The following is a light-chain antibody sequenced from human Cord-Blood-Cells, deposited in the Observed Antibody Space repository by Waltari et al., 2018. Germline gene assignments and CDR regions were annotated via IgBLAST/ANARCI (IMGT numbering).Light chain of an antibody. CDR3: QQYNNWPPWT. Sequence: EIVMTQSPATLSVSPGERAPLSCRASQIVSSNLAWYQQKPGQAPRLLIYGASTRATGIPARCSGSGSGTEFTLTISSLQSEDFAVYYCQQYNNWPPWTFGQGTKVEIK. CDR2: GAS. J-gene: IGKJ1*01. V-gene: IGKV3-15*01. CDR1: QIVSSN.